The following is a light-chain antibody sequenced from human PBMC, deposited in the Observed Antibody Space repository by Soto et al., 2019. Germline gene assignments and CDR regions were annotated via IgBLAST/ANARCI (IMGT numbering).Light chain of an antibody. CDR1: QSVSSSY. J-gene: IGKJ1*01. Sequence: EIVLTQSPGTLSLSPGERATLSCRASQSVSSSYLAWYQQKPGQAPRPRIYGASSRAIGIPYRFSGSGSGTDFTLTISRLEPEDFAVYYCQQYGSSPWTFGQGTKVEIK. CDR2: GAS. CDR3: QQYGSSPWT. V-gene: IGKV3-20*01.